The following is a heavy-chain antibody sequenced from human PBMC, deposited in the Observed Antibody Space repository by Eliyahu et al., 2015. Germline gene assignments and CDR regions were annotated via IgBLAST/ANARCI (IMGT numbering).Heavy chain of an antibody. CDR3: ARDRALELIVIPDAFDI. CDR2: ISSSSSTI. D-gene: IGHD2-21*01. CDR1: GFTFSSYS. J-gene: IGHJ3*02. Sequence: EVQLVESGGGLVQPGGSLRLSCAASGFTFSSYSMNWVRQAPGKGLEWVSYISSSSSTIYYADSVKGRFTISRDNAKNSLYLQMNSLRDEDTAVYYCARDRALELIVIPDAFDIWGQGTMVTVSS. V-gene: IGHV3-48*02.